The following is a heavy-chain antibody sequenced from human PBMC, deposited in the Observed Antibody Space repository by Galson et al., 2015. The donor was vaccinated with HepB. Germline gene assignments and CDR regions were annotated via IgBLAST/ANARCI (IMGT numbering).Heavy chain of an antibody. CDR3: ARDRGGDWELLTAFDI. J-gene: IGHJ3*02. CDR1: GYTFSSYG. D-gene: IGHD1-26*01. Sequence: SVKVSCKASGYTFSSYGLSWVRQAPGQGLEWMGWISAYGGDTHYAQTLQGRLTMTTGTSTSTAYMELRSLRSDDTAVYFCARDRGGDWELLTAFDIWGQGTMVTVSS. CDR2: ISAYGGDT. V-gene: IGHV1-18*01.